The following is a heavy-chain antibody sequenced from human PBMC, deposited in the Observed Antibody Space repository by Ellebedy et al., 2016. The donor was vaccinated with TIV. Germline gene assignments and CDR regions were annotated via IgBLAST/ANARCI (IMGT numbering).Heavy chain of an antibody. Sequence: GGSLRLSCAASEFTFSTYGMHWVRQAPGKGLEWVAVVWYDGSTKYYADSVKGRFTISRDNSKNTMYLEMNSLRAEDTAVYYCARRGRDAYNPYFDSWGQGALVTVSS. V-gene: IGHV3-33*01. CDR1: EFTFSTYG. CDR3: ARRGRDAYNPYFDS. CDR2: VWYDGSTK. D-gene: IGHD5-24*01. J-gene: IGHJ4*02.